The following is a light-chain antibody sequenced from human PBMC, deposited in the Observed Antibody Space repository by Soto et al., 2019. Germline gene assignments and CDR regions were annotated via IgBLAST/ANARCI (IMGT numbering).Light chain of an antibody. Sequence: EIVMTQSPATLSVSPGERATLSCRASQSVGSDLAWYQQKPGQAPRLLIYGASSRATGIPDRFSGSGSGTDFTLTISRLEPEDFVVYYCQQYGSSPFTFGQGTRLEI. CDR3: QQYGSSPFT. CDR2: GAS. CDR1: QSVGSD. V-gene: IGKV3-20*01. J-gene: IGKJ5*01.